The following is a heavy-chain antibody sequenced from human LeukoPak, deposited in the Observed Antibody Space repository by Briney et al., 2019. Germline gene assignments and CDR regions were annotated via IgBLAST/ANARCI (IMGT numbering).Heavy chain of an antibody. Sequence: ASVKVSCKASGGTFSSYAISWVRQAPGQGLEWMGGIIPIFGTVNYAQKFQGRVTITTDESTSTAYMELSSLRSEDTAVYYCARGNDFWSGYPVGYYYYMDVWGKGTTVTVSS. CDR1: GGTFSSYA. D-gene: IGHD3-3*01. CDR2: IIPIFGTV. CDR3: ARGNDFWSGYPVGYYYYMDV. V-gene: IGHV1-69*05. J-gene: IGHJ6*03.